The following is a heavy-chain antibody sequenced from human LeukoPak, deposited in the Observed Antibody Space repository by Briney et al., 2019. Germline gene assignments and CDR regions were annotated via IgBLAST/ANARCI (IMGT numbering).Heavy chain of an antibody. J-gene: IGHJ1*01. CDR1: GGTFSSYA. CDR3: ARRTVAGWEYFQH. Sequence: ASVKVSCKASGGTFSSYAISWVRQAPGQGLEWMGGIIPIFGTANYAQKFQGRVTMTTDTSTSTAYMELRSLRSDDTAVYYCARRTVAGWEYFQHWGQGTLVTVSS. CDR2: IIPIFGTA. D-gene: IGHD6-19*01. V-gene: IGHV1-69*05.